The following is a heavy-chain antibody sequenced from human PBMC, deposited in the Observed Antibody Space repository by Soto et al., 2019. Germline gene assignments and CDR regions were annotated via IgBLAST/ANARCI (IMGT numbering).Heavy chain of an antibody. CDR3: AKDQTHAFDI. CDR2: ISDDGSNK. Sequence: QVQLVESGGGVVQPGRSLRLSCAASGFTFSSYGMYWVRQAPGKGLEWVAVISDDGSNKYYAESVKGRFTISRDNSKNTLYLQMTSLRVKDTAVYYCAKDQTHAFDIWGQGTVVTVSS. J-gene: IGHJ3*02. V-gene: IGHV3-30*18. CDR1: GFTFSSYG.